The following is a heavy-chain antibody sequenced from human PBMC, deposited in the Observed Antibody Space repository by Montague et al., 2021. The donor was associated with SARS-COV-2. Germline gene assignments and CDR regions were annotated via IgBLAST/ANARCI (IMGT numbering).Heavy chain of an antibody. D-gene: IGHD6-13*01. CDR1: GGSISSYY. V-gene: IGHV4-59*08. J-gene: IGHJ4*02. Sequence: SKTLSLTCTVSGGSISSYYWSWIRQPPGKGLEWIGYIYYSGSTNYNPSLKSRVTISVDTSKNQFSLKLSSVTAADTAVYYCARHLRQQLVNEGLFDYWGQGTLVTVSS. CDR3: ARHLRQQLVNEGLFDY. CDR2: IYYSGST.